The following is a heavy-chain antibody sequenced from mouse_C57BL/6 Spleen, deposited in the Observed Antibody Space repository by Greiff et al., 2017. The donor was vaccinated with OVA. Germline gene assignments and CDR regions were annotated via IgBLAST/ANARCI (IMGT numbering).Heavy chain of an antibody. V-gene: IGHV1-82*01. J-gene: IGHJ2*01. Sequence: VQLQQSGPELVKPGASVKISCKASGYAFSSSWMNWVKQRPGKGLEWIGRIYPGDGDTNYNGKFKGKATLTADKSSSTAYMQLSSLTSEDAAVYFCARMATLGGFDGWGQGTTLTVSS. CDR3: ARMATLGGFDG. CDR2: IYPGDGDT. D-gene: IGHD3-1*01. CDR1: GYAFSSSW.